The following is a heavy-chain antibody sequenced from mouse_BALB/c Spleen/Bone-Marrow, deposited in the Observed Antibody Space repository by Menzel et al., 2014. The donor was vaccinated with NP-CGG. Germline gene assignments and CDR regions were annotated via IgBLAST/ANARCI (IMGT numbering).Heavy chain of an antibody. CDR1: TVDFSRYW. Sequence: PAATVDFSRYWMSWVRQAPGKELEWIGEINPDSSTINYMPSLKDKFIISRDNAKNTLYLQMSKVRSEDTALYYCARMHYYGYVAYWGQGTLVTVSA. D-gene: IGHD1-2*01. CDR2: INPDSSTI. CDR3: ARMHYYGYVAY. J-gene: IGHJ3*01. V-gene: IGHV4-1*02.